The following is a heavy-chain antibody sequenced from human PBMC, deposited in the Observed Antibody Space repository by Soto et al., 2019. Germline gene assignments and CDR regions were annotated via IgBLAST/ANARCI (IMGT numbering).Heavy chain of an antibody. CDR2: ISGDGVST. Sequence: GGSMRLSCAASGFTFRSYAMSWVRQAPGKGLEWVSGISGDGVSTYYPASVKGRLTISRDNSKNTLYLQMNSLRAEDTAVYYCAKDRGDGLVMNRFDYWGQGTPVTVSS. V-gene: IGHV3-23*01. D-gene: IGHD3-9*01. CDR3: AKDRGDGLVMNRFDY. J-gene: IGHJ4*02. CDR1: GFTFRSYA.